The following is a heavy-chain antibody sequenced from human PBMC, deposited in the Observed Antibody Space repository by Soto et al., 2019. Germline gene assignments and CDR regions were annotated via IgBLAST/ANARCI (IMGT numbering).Heavy chain of an antibody. CDR3: AKSSQWYYYDSSGYLVCDY. V-gene: IGHV3-23*01. J-gene: IGHJ4*02. Sequence: GGSLRLSCAASGFTFSSYAMSWVRQAPGKGLEWVSAISGSGGSTYYADSVKGRFTISRDNSKNTLYLQMNSLRAEDTAVYYCAKSSQWYYYDSSGYLVCDYWGQGTLVTVS. D-gene: IGHD3-22*01. CDR1: GFTFSSYA. CDR2: ISGSGGST.